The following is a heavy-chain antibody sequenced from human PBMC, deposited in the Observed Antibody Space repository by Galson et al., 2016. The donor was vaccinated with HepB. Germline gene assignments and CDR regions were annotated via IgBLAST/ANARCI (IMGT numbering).Heavy chain of an antibody. D-gene: IGHD1-26*01. Sequence: SLRLSCAASGFTLSGYGMHWVRQAPGKGLEWVAVIWYDGSNKYYEDSVKGRFTISRDSSKKTLYLQMSSLRVEDTAVYYCARQWDNYYYGMDVWGQGTTVIVSS. CDR1: GFTLSGYG. V-gene: IGHV3-33*01. CDR3: ARQWDNYYYGMDV. CDR2: IWYDGSNK. J-gene: IGHJ6*02.